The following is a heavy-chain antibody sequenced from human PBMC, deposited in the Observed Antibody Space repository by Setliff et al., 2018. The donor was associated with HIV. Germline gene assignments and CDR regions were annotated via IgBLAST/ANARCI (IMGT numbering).Heavy chain of an antibody. D-gene: IGHD5-12*01. Sequence: GASVKVSCKASGGIFNTYGMNWVRQAPGQGLEWMGGIIPIARAPNYAQKFQDRVTITADESTTTVYMEVRSLKSEDTARYYCARGPLYGYDRGYFDYWGQGTLVTVSS. CDR3: ARGPLYGYDRGYFDY. J-gene: IGHJ4*02. V-gene: IGHV1-69*13. CDR2: IIPIARAP. CDR1: GGIFNTYG.